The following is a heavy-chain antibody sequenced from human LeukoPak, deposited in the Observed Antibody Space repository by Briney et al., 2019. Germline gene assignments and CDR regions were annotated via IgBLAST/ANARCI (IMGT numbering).Heavy chain of an antibody. D-gene: IGHD2-2*01. CDR3: AKDQLGTSVGGGVVPAATWGHDY. CDR1: GFTFSSYA. J-gene: IGHJ4*02. V-gene: IGHV3-23*01. Sequence: GGSLRLSCAASGFTFSSYAMSWVRQAPGKGLEWVSAISGSGGSTYYADSVKGRFTISRDNSKNTLYLQMNSLRAEDTAVYYCAKDQLGTSVGGGVVPAATWGHDYWGQGTLVTVSS. CDR2: ISGSGGST.